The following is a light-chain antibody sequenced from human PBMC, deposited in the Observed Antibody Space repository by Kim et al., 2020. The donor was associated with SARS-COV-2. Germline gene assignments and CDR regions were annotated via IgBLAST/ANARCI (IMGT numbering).Light chain of an antibody. V-gene: IGLV2-14*03. CDR3: SSYTSSSTYV. J-gene: IGLJ1*01. Sequence: GQSITIACTGTSSDVGGYNDVSWYQQHPGKAPKLMIYDVSNRPSGVSNRFSGSKSGNTASLTISGLQAEDEADYYCSSYTSSSTYVFGTGTKVTVL. CDR1: SSDVGGYND. CDR2: DVS.